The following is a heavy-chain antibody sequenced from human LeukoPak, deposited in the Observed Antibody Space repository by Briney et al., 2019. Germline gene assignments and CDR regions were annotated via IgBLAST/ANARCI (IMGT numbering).Heavy chain of an antibody. V-gene: IGHV1-18*01. J-gene: IGHJ3*02. CDR2: ISAYDGNT. CDR1: GYTFTSYG. CDR3: ARGLQENLAWLTAFSAFDI. Sequence: ASVMVSCKTSGYTFTSYGISWVRQAPGQGLEWMGWISAYDGNTNYAQKVQDRVTMTTDTSTSTAYMELRSLRSDDTAVYYCARGLQENLAWLTAFSAFDIWGQGTMVTVSS. D-gene: IGHD6-19*01.